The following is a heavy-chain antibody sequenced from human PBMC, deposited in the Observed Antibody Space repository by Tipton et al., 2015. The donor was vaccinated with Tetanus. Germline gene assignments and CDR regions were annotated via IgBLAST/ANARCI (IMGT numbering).Heavy chain of an antibody. Sequence: TLSLTCTVSGGSISSYYWSWIRQPPGKGPEWIGQIHSSGSTNYIPSLKSRLAMSLDTSKNQFSLKLSSVTAADTAVYYCARDHTRYSGSSVATFDIWGQETMVTVSS. CDR1: GGSISSYY. CDR3: ARDHTRYSGSSVATFDI. V-gene: IGHV4-59*12. CDR2: IHSSGST. D-gene: IGHD6-6*01. J-gene: IGHJ3*02.